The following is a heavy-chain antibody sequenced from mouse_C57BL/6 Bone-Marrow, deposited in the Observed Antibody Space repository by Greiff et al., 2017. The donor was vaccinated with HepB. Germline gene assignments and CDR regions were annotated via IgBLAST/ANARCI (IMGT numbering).Heavy chain of an antibody. J-gene: IGHJ4*01. CDR3: TSNYSNYEGAMDY. D-gene: IGHD2-5*01. CDR1: GFTFSDAW. CDR2: IRNKANNHAT. V-gene: IGHV6-6*01. Sequence: EVHLVESGGGLVQPGGSMKLSCAASGFTFSDAWMDWVRQSPEKGLEWVAEIRNKANNHATYYAESVKGRFTISRDDSKSSVYLQMNSLRAEDTGIYYCTSNYSNYEGAMDYWGQGTSVTVSS.